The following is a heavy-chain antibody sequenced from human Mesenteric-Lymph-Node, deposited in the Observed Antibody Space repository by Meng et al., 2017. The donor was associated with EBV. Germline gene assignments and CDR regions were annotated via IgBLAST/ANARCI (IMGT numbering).Heavy chain of an antibody. D-gene: IGHD6-19*01. V-gene: IGHV4-4*02. CDR2: HGGTR. CDR3: ATFNSGSYKYYFDH. J-gene: IGHJ4*02. CDR1: GGSLSSGHW. Sequence: QLQLQESGPRLVKPSAXLSLTCGVSGGSLSSGHWWSWVRQPPGKGLEWIGEHGGTRNYNPSLRSRVTISLDYSKNQFSLTLRSVTAADTAVYYCATFNSGSYKYYFDHWGRGILVTVSS.